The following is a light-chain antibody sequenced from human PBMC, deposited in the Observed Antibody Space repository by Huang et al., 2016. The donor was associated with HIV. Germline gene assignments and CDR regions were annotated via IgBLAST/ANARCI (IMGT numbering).Light chain of an antibody. CDR2: EAS. Sequence: DIQMTQSPSTLSAAIGDRVTITCRASQSVSTRLAWYQQKPGKAPRLLIQEASSLESGVPSRFSGSGSGTEFTLTISRLQPDDSATYSCQQYNTFTFGPGTKVDI. CDR3: QQYNTFT. V-gene: IGKV1-5*03. J-gene: IGKJ3*01. CDR1: QSVSTR.